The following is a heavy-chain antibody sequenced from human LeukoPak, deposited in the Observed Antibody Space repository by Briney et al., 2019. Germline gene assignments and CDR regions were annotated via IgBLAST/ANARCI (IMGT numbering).Heavy chain of an antibody. CDR3: ARDGAYYYGSEAHWFDP. D-gene: IGHD3-10*01. J-gene: IGHJ5*02. CDR1: GGSISSSSYY. CDR2: IYYSGST. V-gene: IGHV4-39*07. Sequence: PSETLSLTCTVSGGSISSSSYYWGWIRQPPGKGLEWIGSIYYSGSTYYNPSLKSRVTISVDTSKNQFSLKLSSVTAADTAVYYCARDGAYYYGSEAHWFDPWGQGTLVTVSS.